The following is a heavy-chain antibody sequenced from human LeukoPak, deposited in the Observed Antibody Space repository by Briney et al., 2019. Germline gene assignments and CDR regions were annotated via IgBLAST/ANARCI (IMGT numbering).Heavy chain of an antibody. CDR3: ASRGEYSSFDY. J-gene: IGHJ4*02. Sequence: ASVKVSCKASGGTFSSYAISWVRQAPGQGLEWMGRIIPIFGTANYAQKFQGRVTITTDESTSTAYMELSSLRSEDTAVYYCASRGEYSSFDYWGQGTLVTVSS. D-gene: IGHD6-6*01. CDR2: IIPIFGTA. V-gene: IGHV1-69*05. CDR1: GGTFSSYA.